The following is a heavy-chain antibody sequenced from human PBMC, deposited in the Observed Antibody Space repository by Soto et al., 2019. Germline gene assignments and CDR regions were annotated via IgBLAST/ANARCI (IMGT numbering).Heavy chain of an antibody. CDR3: ARDSYYYYDSSGRGKFDY. CDR1: GYTFTSYG. J-gene: IGHJ4*02. V-gene: IGHV1-18*01. D-gene: IGHD3-22*01. CDR2: ISAYNGNT. Sequence: ASVKVSCKASGYTFTSYGISSVRQAPGQGLEWMGWISAYNGNTNYAQKFQGRVTMTTDTSTSTAYMELRSLRSEDTAVYYCARDSYYYYDSSGRGKFDYWGQGTLVTVSS.